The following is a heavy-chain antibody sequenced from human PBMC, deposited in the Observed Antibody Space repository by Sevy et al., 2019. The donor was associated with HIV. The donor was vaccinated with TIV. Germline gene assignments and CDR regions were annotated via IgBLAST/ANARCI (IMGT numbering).Heavy chain of an antibody. J-gene: IGHJ4*02. CDR3: ARQMHYYDSAGYYHWDY. Sequence: SETLSLTCTVSGGSISSSNYYWGWIRQPPGKGLEWIANIYYTGSTYYNPSLKSRVTIFADTSKTQFSLKLSSVTAADTAVYYCARQMHYYDSAGYYHWDYWGQGTLVTVSS. CDR2: IYYTGST. D-gene: IGHD3-22*01. CDR1: GGSISSSNYY. V-gene: IGHV4-39*01.